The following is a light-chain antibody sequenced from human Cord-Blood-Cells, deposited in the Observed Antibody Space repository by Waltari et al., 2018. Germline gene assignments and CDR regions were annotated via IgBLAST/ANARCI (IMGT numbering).Light chain of an antibody. Sequence: QSALTQPPSASGSPGQSVTISCTGTSRDVGGYNYVPWYQQHPGKAPNLLIHEVSKRPSGVPDRCSGSKAGNTASLTVSGLQAEDEADYYCSSYAGSNNLVFGGGTKLTVL. CDR1: SRDVGGYNY. CDR3: SSYAGSNNLV. CDR2: EVS. J-gene: IGLJ3*02. V-gene: IGLV2-8*01.